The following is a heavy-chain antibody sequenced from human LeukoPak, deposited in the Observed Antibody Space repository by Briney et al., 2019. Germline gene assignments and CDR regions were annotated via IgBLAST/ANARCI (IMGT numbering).Heavy chain of an antibody. V-gene: IGHV4-38-2*01. CDR2: IYHSGST. Sequence: SETLSLTCAVSGYSISSGYYWGWIRQPPGKGLEWIGSIYHSGSTYYNPSLKSRVTISVDTSKNQFSLKLSAVTATDTAVYHCASGYDSYYFDSWGQGTLVTVSS. CDR1: GYSISSGYY. D-gene: IGHD5-18*01. J-gene: IGHJ4*02. CDR3: ASGYDSYYFDS.